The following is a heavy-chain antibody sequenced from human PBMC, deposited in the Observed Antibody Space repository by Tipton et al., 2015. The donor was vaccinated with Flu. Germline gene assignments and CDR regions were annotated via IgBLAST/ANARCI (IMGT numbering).Heavy chain of an antibody. D-gene: IGHD3-10*01. V-gene: IGHV4-59*01. CDR2: VYYTGTT. CDR3: ARWGGEFGDGALDI. J-gene: IGHJ3*02. CDR1: GGTMRSTY. Sequence: TLSLTCTVTGGTMRSTYWSWIRQPPGTGLQWLGYVYYTGTTKYHLSVESRAAISLDTSNNRFSLQLTSVTAADTAIYFCARWGGEFGDGALDIWGQGTVVAVSS.